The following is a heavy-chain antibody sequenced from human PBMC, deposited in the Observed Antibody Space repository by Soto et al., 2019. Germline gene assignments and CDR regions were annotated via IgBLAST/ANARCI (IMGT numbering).Heavy chain of an antibody. V-gene: IGHV4-39*01. Sequence: QLQLQESGPGLVKPSETLSLTCTVSGGSISSSSYYWGWIRQPPGKGLEWIGSIYYSGSTYYNPSLKSRVTISVDTSKNQFSLKLSSVTAADTAVYYRARQELRYFDWLSYFDYWGQGTLVTVSS. CDR1: GGSISSSSYY. CDR3: ARQELRYFDWLSYFDY. CDR2: IYYSGST. D-gene: IGHD3-9*01. J-gene: IGHJ4*02.